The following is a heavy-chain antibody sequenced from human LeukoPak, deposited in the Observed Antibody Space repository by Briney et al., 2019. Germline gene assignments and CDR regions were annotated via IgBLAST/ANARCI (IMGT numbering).Heavy chain of an antibody. CDR3: ARDPGIQLWSYYFDY. CDR2: INGGVSHI. D-gene: IGHD5-18*01. CDR1: GFTFSTYT. J-gene: IGHJ4*02. V-gene: IGHV3-21*01. Sequence: GGSLRPSCVPSGFTFSTYTMNWVRPAPGKGLEWVSSINGGVSHIFYADSVKGRFTISRDNTKNSLYLQMNSLRAEDTAVYYCARDPGIQLWSYYFDYCGPGTLVTVSS.